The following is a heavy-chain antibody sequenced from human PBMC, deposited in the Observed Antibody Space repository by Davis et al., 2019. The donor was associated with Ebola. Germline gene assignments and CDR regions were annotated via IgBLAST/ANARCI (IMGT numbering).Heavy chain of an antibody. CDR2: INPSAGYT. CDR3: ARDGPDYYGLDV. CDR1: GYTFSNYY. J-gene: IGHJ6*02. V-gene: IGHV1-46*01. Sequence: ASVKVSCKAFGYTFSNYYVHWVRQAPGQGLEWMGVINPSAGYTNYAQKFQGRVTIPRDTSTSTVYMEVRRLGSDDTAVYYCARDGPDYYGLDVWGQGTAVTVSS.